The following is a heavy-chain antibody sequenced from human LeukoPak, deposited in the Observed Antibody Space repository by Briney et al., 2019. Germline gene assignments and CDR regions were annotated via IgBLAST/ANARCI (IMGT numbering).Heavy chain of an antibody. V-gene: IGHV1-69*13. CDR2: IIPIFGTA. D-gene: IGHD3-22*01. CDR3: ARHSGYHSTMYLDY. Sequence: SVKVSCKASGGTFSSYAISWVRQAPGQGLEWMGGIIPIFGTANYAQKFQGRVTITADESTSTAYMELSSLRSGDTAVYYCARHSGYHSTMYLDYWGQGTLVTVSS. J-gene: IGHJ4*02. CDR1: GGTFSSYA.